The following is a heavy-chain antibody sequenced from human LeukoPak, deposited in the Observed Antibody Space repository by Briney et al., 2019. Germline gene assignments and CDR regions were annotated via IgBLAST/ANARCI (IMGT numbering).Heavy chain of an antibody. Sequence: GGSLRLSCAASGFTFSNYWMTWVRQAPGKGLEWVASIKKDGSQIYYVDSVRGRFTISRDNAKNSLFLQVNSLRAEDTAVYYCARAAKWGQGTLVTVSS. CDR1: GFTFSNYW. V-gene: IGHV3-7*01. J-gene: IGHJ4*02. CDR3: ARAAK. D-gene: IGHD4/OR15-4a*01. CDR2: IKKDGSQI.